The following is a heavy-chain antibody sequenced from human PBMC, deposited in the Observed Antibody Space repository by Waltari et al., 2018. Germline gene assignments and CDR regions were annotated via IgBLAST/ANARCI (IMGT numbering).Heavy chain of an antibody. CDR3: VRRPSGSSEHYFDY. D-gene: IGHD1-26*01. CDR1: GGSISSSSYY. Sequence: QLQLQESGPGLVKPSETLSLTCTVSGGSISSSSYYWVWIRQPPGEGLEWIGNIYYSGIIYYNPSLNSRVTISVDTSKNQFSLNLTSVTAADTAVYYCVRRPSGSSEHYFDYWGQGTLVTVSS. J-gene: IGHJ4*02. V-gene: IGHV4-39*01. CDR2: IYYSGII.